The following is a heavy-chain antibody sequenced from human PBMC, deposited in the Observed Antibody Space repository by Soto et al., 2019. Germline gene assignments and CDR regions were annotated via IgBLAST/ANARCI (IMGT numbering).Heavy chain of an antibody. CDR2: IYYDETNK. J-gene: IGHJ4*02. CDR1: GFTFSNYG. D-gene: IGHD1-1*01. V-gene: IGHV3-33*01. CDR3: ARDSIELATDFAY. Sequence: QVQLVESGGGVVQPGRSLRLSCAASGFTFSNYGMHWVRLAPGKGLEWLAVIYYDETNKYYADSVKGRFTISRDNSKNTLVLHMNSLRAEDTAVYYCARDSIELATDFAYWGQGTLVTVSS.